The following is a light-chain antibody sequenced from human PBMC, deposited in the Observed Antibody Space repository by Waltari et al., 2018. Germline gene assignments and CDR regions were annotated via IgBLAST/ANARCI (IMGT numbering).Light chain of an antibody. CDR3: SSYAHNNHFV. V-gene: IGLV2-8*01. J-gene: IGLJ1*01. CDR1: NSDVGAYNY. Sequence: QSVLTQPPSATGSTGQSVTISCPGTNSDVGAYNYVPWYQQNPSKVPKLFIYEVTKRPSGVPDRFSGSKSGNTASLTVSGLQADDEADYYCSSYAHNNHFVFGTGTKVTVL. CDR2: EVT.